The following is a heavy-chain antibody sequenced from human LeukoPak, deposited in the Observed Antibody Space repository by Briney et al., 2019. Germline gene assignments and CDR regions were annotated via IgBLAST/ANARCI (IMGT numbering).Heavy chain of an antibody. D-gene: IGHD2-2*01. CDR2: INPNSGGT. Sequence: GASVKVSCKASGYTFTGYYMHWVRQAPGQGLEWMGWINPNSGGTNYAQKFQGRVTMTRDTSISTAYMELSRLRSDDTAVYYCAREPKIPDIVVVPAAGDAFDIWGQGTMVTVSS. CDR3: AREPKIPDIVVVPAAGDAFDI. CDR1: GYTFTGYY. J-gene: IGHJ3*02. V-gene: IGHV1-2*02.